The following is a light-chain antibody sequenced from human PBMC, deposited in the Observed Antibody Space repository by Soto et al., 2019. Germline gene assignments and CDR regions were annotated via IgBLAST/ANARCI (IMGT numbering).Light chain of an antibody. V-gene: IGKV3-15*01. Sequence: EIGMTQSPATLSVSAGERATLSCRASQSVSSTLAWYQQKPGQAPRLLIYGASTRATGIPARFSGRGSGTEFTLTITSLQSEDFAVYYCQHVNDWPSWTFGQGTKVDIK. J-gene: IGKJ1*01. CDR2: GAS. CDR1: QSVSST. CDR3: QHVNDWPSWT.